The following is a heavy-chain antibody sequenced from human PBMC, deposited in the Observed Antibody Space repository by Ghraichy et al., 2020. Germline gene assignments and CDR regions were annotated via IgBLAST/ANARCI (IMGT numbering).Heavy chain of an antibody. CDR2: FDIVGTT. D-gene: IGHD2-2*02. J-gene: IGHJ4*02. CDR1: GFTVSSKN. Sequence: GGSLRLSCAASGFTVSSKNMSWVRQAPGKGLEWFSLFDIVGTTFYADSVKGRFTISRDLSKNTLYLQMNSLRAVDTAVDYCVRGRGYIFDFWGQGTLVTVAS. V-gene: IGHV3-53*01. CDR3: VRGRGYIFDF.